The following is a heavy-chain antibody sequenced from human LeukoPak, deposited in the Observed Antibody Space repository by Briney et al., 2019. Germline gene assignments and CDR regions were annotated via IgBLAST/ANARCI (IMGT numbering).Heavy chain of an antibody. CDR3: ARGSPWSYYYMDV. D-gene: IGHD3-3*01. V-gene: IGHV3-13*01. CDR2: IDTAGGT. CDR1: GFDFSNFD. Sequence: GGSLRLSCTASGFDFSNFDFHWVRQLRGKGLEWVSHIDTAGGTYYPGSVKGRFTISRANAKKSLYLQMHNLRVGDTALYFCARGSPWSYYYMDVWGVGTAISVS. J-gene: IGHJ6*03.